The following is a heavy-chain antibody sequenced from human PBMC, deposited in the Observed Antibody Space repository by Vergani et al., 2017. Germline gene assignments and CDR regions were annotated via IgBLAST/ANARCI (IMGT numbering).Heavy chain of an antibody. CDR3: AMKPRISTTRHYSAMDV. D-gene: IGHD1-1*01. J-gene: IGHJ6*02. V-gene: IGHV3-11*04. CDR2: ISPGASTV. CDR1: GFKFSYHY. Sequence: LEESGGGSVKPGGSLRLSCAASGFKFSYHYMSWIRQAPGKGLGWVSHISPGASTVSYTDSVTGRFTVSSENDNNSMTLDMTTLRVEDTAVYYCAMKPRISTTRHYSAMDVWGQGTTVTVSS.